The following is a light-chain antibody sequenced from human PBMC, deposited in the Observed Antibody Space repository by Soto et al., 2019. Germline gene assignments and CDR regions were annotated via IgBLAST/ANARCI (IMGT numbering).Light chain of an antibody. Sequence: IQLTQSPSSLSASVGDRVTITCRASQGISSYLAWYQQKPGKVPKLLIYAASTLQSGVPSRFSGSGSGTDFTLTISSLQPEDVATYYCQKCKVAPFTFGGGTKV. CDR3: QKCKVAPFT. CDR1: QGISSY. CDR2: AAS. V-gene: IGKV1-27*01. J-gene: IGKJ4*01.